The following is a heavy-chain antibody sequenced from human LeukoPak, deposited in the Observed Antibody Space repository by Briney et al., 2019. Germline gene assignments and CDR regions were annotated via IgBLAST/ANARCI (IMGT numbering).Heavy chain of an antibody. J-gene: IGHJ4*02. D-gene: IGHD2-2*01. CDR2: INSDGSST. V-gene: IGHV3-74*01. CDR1: GFTFSSYW. Sequence: GGSLRLSCAASGFTFSSYWMHWVRQAPGKGLVWVSRINSDGSSTSYADSVKGRFTISRDNAKNTLYLQMNSLRAEDTAVYYCARADYYCSSTCCGFDYWGQGTLVTVSS. CDR3: ARADYYCSSTCCGFDY.